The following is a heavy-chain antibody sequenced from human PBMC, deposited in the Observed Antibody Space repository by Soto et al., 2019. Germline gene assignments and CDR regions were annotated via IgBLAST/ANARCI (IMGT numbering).Heavy chain of an antibody. D-gene: IGHD3-10*01. CDR2: ITSSSSYI. CDR3: ARDNNFYDSGRGVDY. Sequence: EGQLVESGGGLVKPWGSLRLSCEVSGFSFSSYSLSWVRQAPGKGLEWVSSITSSSSYIHYADSVQGRFTIFRDNAKNSLYLQMNSLRAEDTAVYYCARDNNFYDSGRGVDYWGQGTLVTVSS. J-gene: IGHJ4*02. CDR1: GFSFSSYS. V-gene: IGHV3-21*01.